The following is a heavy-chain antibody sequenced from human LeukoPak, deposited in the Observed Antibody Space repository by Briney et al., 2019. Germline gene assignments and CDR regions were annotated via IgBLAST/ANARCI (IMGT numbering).Heavy chain of an antibody. J-gene: IGHJ4*02. Sequence: SETLSLTCAVSGGSISSYYWSWIRQPPGKGLEWIGYIYYSGSTNYNPSLKSRVTISVDTSKNQFSLKLSSVTAADTAVYYCARGRTSSGWYIGYYFDYWGQGTLVTVSS. CDR2: IYYSGST. V-gene: IGHV4-59*12. D-gene: IGHD6-19*01. CDR3: ARGRTSSGWYIGYYFDY. CDR1: GGSISSYY.